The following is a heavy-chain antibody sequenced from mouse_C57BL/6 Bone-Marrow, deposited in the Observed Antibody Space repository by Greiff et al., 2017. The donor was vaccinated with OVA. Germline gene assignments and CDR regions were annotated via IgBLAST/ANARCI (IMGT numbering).Heavy chain of an antibody. V-gene: IGHV1-72*01. Sequence: QVQLKQPGAELVKPGASVKLSCKASGYTFTSYWMHWVKQRPGRGLEWIGRIDPNSGGTKYNEKFKSKATMTVDKPSSTAYMQLSSLTSEDSAVNSCARRGPYYANYDYWGQGTTLTVSS. CDR2: IDPNSGGT. CDR1: GYTFTSYW. D-gene: IGHD2-10*01. J-gene: IGHJ2*01. CDR3: ARRGPYYANYDY.